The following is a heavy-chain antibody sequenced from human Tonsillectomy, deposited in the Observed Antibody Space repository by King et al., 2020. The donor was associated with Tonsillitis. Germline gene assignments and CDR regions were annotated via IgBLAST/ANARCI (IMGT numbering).Heavy chain of an antibody. V-gene: IGHV3-66*01. J-gene: IGHJ6*03. CDR3: AGTTPNKXHHYYYMDV. Sequence: QLVQSGGGLVQPGGSLRLSCAASGFTVSSNYMNWVRQAPGKGLEWVSVIYDNGATYYADSVKGRLTISRDNSKNTLYLQLNSLRAEDTAVYYWAGTTPNKXHHYYYMDVWGKGTTXTVXS. CDR2: IYDNGAT. CDR1: GFTVSSNY. D-gene: IGHD4-17*01.